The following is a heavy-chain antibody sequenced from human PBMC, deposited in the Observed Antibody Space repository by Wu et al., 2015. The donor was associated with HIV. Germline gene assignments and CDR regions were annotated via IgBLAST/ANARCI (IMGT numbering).Heavy chain of an antibody. J-gene: IGHJ4*02. CDR3: ARDMTYYYDNSGIYRLXY. Sequence: HVQLVQSGTEVKKPGSSVKVSCKIYGGNDGGTFSSHPISWVRQAPGKGLEWMGGIIPRLGTTNYAQIFQGRVTITADELTTSAYMELTSLRSDDTAVYYCARDMTYYYDNSGIYRLXYWGQGTLITVSS. CDR1: GGNDGGTFSSHP. D-gene: IGHD3-22*01. V-gene: IGHV1-69*12. CDR2: IIPRLGTT.